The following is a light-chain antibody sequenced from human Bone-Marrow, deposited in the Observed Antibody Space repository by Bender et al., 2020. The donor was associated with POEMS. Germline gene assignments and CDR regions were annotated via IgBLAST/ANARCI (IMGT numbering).Light chain of an antibody. CDR3: SSYTISSTRV. CDR1: SSDVGRFNL. V-gene: IGLV2-14*02. J-gene: IGLJ2*01. CDR2: EVS. Sequence: QSALTQPASVSGSPGQSITISCTGTSSDVGRFNLVSWYRHHPGKAPKLIIYEVSQWPSGVSSRFSGSKSGNTASLTISGLQTEDEADYYCSSYTISSTRVFGGGTKLTVL.